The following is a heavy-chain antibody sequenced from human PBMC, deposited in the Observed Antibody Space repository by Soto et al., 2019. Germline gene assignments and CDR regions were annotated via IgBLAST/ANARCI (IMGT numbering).Heavy chain of an antibody. CDR2: IYYSGST. J-gene: IGHJ4*02. CDR1: GGSISSNNYY. V-gene: IGHV4-39*01. D-gene: IGHD2-15*01. CDR3: ALGYCSGGSCWDFDY. Sequence: SETLSLTCSVSGGSISSNNYYWGWIRQPPGKGLEWIGSIYYSGSTYYNPSLASRVTISVDTSKNQSSLKLSSVTAADTAVYYCALGYCSGGSCWDFDYWGQGSLVTVSS.